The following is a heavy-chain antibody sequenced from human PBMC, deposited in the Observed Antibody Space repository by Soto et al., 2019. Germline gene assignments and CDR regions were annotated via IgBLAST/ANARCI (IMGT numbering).Heavy chain of an antibody. D-gene: IGHD3-3*01. V-gene: IGHV3-48*01. Sequence: EVQLVESGGGLVQPGGSLRLSCAASGFTFSSYSMNWVRQAPGKGLEWVSYISSSSSTIYYADSVKGRFTISRDNAKNSRYLQMNSLRAEDTAVYYCAREYYDFWSGTYRGYFDYWGQGTLVTVSS. J-gene: IGHJ4*02. CDR3: AREYYDFWSGTYRGYFDY. CDR2: ISSSSSTI. CDR1: GFTFSSYS.